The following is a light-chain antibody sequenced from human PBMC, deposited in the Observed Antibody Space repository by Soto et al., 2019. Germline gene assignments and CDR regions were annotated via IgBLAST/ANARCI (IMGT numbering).Light chain of an antibody. CDR3: QQRSNWPLT. CDR2: DAS. V-gene: IGKV3-11*01. Sequence: EIVLTQSPATLPLSPGERATLSCRASQSVSSYLAWYQQKPGQAPRLLIYDASNRATGIPARFSGSGSGTDFTLTISSPEPQDFAVYYCQQRSNWPLTFGGGTKVEIK. J-gene: IGKJ4*01. CDR1: QSVSSY.